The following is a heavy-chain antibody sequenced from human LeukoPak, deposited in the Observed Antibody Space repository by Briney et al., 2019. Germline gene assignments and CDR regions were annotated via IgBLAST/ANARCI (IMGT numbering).Heavy chain of an antibody. CDR2: IYYSGST. V-gene: IGHV4-39*01. Sequence: SSETLSLTCTVYGGSISSSSYYWGWIRQPPGKGLEWIGSIYYSGSTYYNPSLKSRVTISVDTSKNQFSLKLCSVTAADTAVYYCARGGPGYFHHWGQGTLVTVSS. CDR3: ARGGPGYFHH. CDR1: GGSISSSSYY. D-gene: IGHD3-16*01. J-gene: IGHJ1*01.